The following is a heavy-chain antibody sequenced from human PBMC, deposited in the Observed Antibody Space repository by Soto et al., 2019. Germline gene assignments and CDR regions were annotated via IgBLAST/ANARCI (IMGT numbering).Heavy chain of an antibody. Sequence: SVKVSCKASGGTFSSYAISWVRQAPGQGLEWMGGIIPIFGTANYAQKFQGRVTITADESMSTAYMELSSLRSEDTAVYYCARNYNWNYLPRNWFDPWGQGTLVTVSS. J-gene: IGHJ5*02. V-gene: IGHV1-69*13. D-gene: IGHD1-7*01. CDR3: ARNYNWNYLPRNWFDP. CDR2: IIPIFGTA. CDR1: GGTFSSYA.